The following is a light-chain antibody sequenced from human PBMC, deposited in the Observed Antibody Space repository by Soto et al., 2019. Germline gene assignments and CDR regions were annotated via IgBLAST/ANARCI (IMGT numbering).Light chain of an antibody. J-gene: IGLJ2*01. Sequence: QSVLTQPPSASGNPGQRVTISCSGSSSNIGSNYVYWYQQVPGTAPRLLMYRASQRPSGVPDRFSGSKSGTSASLAISGLRSEDEADYYCAAWDDTLKGLVFGGGTKLTVL. CDR2: RAS. CDR1: SSNIGSNY. V-gene: IGLV1-47*01. CDR3: AAWDDTLKGLV.